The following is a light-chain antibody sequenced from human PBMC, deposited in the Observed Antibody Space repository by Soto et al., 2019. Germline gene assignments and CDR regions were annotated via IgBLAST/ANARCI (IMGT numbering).Light chain of an antibody. V-gene: IGKV1-5*03. CDR2: KAS. CDR3: QQYNSYSST. CDR1: QSISSW. J-gene: IGKJ2*01. Sequence: DIQMTQSPSTLSASVGDRVTITCRASQSISSWLAWYQQKPGKAPKLLIYKASSLESGVPSRFSGSGSGTEFTLTISSLQPDDSATYYCQQYNSYSSTFGQGTKLEIK.